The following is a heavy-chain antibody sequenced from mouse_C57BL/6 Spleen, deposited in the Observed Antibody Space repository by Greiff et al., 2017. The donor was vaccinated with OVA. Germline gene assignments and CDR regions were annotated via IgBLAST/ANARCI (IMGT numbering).Heavy chain of an antibody. V-gene: IGHV1-20*01. CDR2: INPYNGDT. CDR1: GYSFTGYF. CDR3: ARAGQTEYYFDY. D-gene: IGHD3-1*01. J-gene: IGHJ2*01. Sequence: VQLKESGPELVKPGDSVKISCKASGYSFTGYFMNWVMQSHGKSLEWIGRINPYNGDTFYNQKFKGKATLTVDKSSSTAHMELRSLTSEDSAVYYCARAGQTEYYFDYWGQGTTLTVSS.